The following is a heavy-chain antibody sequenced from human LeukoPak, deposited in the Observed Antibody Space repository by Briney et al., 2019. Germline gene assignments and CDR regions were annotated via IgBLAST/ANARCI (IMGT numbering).Heavy chain of an antibody. Sequence: PGGSLRLSCAASGFTFSSSAMSWVRQAPGKGLEWVSNISGSGSGGSTCYADSVKGRFTISRDNSKNTLYLQMNSLRAEDTAVYYCARDKEDSSGFPLGYWGQGTLVTVSS. CDR3: ARDKEDSSGFPLGY. J-gene: IGHJ4*02. D-gene: IGHD3-22*01. CDR1: GFTFSSSA. CDR2: ISGSGSGGST. V-gene: IGHV3-23*01.